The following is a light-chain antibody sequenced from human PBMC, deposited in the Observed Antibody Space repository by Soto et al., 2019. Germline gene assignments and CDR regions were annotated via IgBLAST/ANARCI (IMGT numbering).Light chain of an antibody. CDR2: DVI. J-gene: IGLJ2*01. V-gene: IGLV2-14*03. CDR1: SSDVGGYNY. CDR3: SSYTSSSTYVV. Sequence: QSVLTQPASVSGSPGQSITISCTGTSSDVGGYNYVSWYQQHPGKAPKLMIYDVINRPSGVSNPFSGSESGNSASLTISRRQDGDEADYSCSSYTSSSTYVVFGGGTKVTVL.